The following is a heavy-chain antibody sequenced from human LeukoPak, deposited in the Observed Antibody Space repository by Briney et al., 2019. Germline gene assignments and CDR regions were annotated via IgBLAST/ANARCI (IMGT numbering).Heavy chain of an antibody. V-gene: IGHV4-34*01. CDR1: GGSFSGYY. CDR3: ARGGSGGWYLSRGPNFDY. J-gene: IGHJ4*02. D-gene: IGHD6-19*01. CDR2: INHSGST. Sequence: SETLSLTCAVYGGSFSGYYWSWIRQPPGKGLEWIGEINHSGSTNYNPSLESRVTISVDTSKNQFSLKLSSVTAADTAVYYCARGGSGGWYLSRGPNFDYWGQGTLVTVSS.